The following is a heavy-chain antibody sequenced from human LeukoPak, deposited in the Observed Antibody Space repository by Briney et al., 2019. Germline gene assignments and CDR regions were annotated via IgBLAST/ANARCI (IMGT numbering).Heavy chain of an antibody. V-gene: IGHV4-4*07. D-gene: IGHD3-22*01. Sequence: SETLSLTCTVSGGSISSYYWSWIRQPAGKVLEWIGRIHTSGSINYNPSLKSRVTMSVDTSKNQFSLKLSSVTAADTAVYYCARDKYYYDSSGYYYFDYWGQGTLVTVSS. CDR3: ARDKYYYDSSGYYYFDY. CDR2: IHTSGSI. CDR1: GGSISSYY. J-gene: IGHJ4*02.